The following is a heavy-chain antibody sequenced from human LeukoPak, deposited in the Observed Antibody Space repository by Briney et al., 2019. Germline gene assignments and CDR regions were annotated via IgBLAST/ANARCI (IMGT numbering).Heavy chain of an antibody. D-gene: IGHD3-22*01. CDR3: ARGPPTDYYDSSGFYYVFDY. Sequence: SETLSLTCTVSGGSISSSNYYWGWIRQPPGKGLEWIGSLYYSGTTYYNPSLKSRVTISVDTSNNQFSLKLSSVTAADTAVYFCARGPPTDYYDSSGFYYVFDYWGQGTLVTVSS. V-gene: IGHV4-39*01. CDR2: LYYSGTT. CDR1: GGSISSSNYY. J-gene: IGHJ4*02.